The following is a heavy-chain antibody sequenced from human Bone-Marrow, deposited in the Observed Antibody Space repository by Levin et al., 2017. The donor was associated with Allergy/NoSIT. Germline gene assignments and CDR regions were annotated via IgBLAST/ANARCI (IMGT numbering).Heavy chain of an antibody. CDR3: ARPGVPSAGNNPWFDP. V-gene: IGHV1-46*01. Sequence: ASVKVSCKASGYMFTRYYIHWIRQAPGQGFEWMGVVNPSGGGTSYAEKFLGRINMTRVSSTTTVYMELTNLTSEDTAVYFCARPGVPSAGNNPWFDPWGQGTLVTVSS. CDR1: GYMFTRYY. D-gene: IGHD6-19*01. J-gene: IGHJ5*02. CDR2: VNPSGGGT.